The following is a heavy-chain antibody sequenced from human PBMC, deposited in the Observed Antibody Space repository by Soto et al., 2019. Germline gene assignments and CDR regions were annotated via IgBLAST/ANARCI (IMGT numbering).Heavy chain of an antibody. CDR1: GGTFSTSA. CDR2: IMPVFATP. CDR3: ARDTDRQQLGGNYYYILDV. Sequence: QVQLMQSGAEVKNPGSSVKVSCKASGGTFSTSAISWVRQAPGEGLEWVGGIMPVFATPDYAQKFQGRVTISADESTTTAYLELTSLTTDDTAVYYCARDTDRQQLGGNYYYILDVWGQGTAITVSS. D-gene: IGHD3-3*02. J-gene: IGHJ6*02. V-gene: IGHV1-69*12.